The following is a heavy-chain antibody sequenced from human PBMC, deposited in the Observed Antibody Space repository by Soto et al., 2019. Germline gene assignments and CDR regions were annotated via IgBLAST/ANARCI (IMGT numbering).Heavy chain of an antibody. Sequence: QVQLQESGPGLVKPSGTLSLTCAVSGVSISNSNEWSWVRQPPGKGLEWIGEISHSGITKYNPSLESRVPISVDQSQNQLSLKLTSVTAADPAIYYCARGSGESPSGMVVWGQGTTVSVSS. CDR3: ARGSGESPSGMVV. CDR2: ISHSGIT. J-gene: IGHJ6*02. V-gene: IGHV4-4*02. D-gene: IGHD3-16*01. CDR1: GVSISNSNE.